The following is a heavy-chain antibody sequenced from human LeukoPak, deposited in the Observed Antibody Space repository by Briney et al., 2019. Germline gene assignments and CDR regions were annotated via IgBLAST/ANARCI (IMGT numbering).Heavy chain of an antibody. V-gene: IGHV3-21*01. J-gene: IGHJ4*02. D-gene: IGHD5-12*01. CDR1: GFTFNTYT. Sequence: GGSLRLSCAASGFTFNTYTINWVRQAPGKGLEWVSSISSSSSYIYYADSVKGRFTISRDNAKNSLYLQMNSLRAEDTAVYYCARWGGENSGYDYVESHYFDYWGQGTLVTVSS. CDR3: ARWGGENSGYDYVESHYFDY. CDR2: ISSSSSYI.